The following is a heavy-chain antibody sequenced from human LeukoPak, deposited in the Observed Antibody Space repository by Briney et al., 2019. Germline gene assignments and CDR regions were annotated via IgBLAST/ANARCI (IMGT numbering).Heavy chain of an antibody. V-gene: IGHV3-30-3*01. Sequence: GRSLRLSCAASGLTFSSYPMYWVRQAPGKGLEWVAVISYDGSNKYYADSVKGRFTISRDNSKNTLYLQMNILRAEDTAVYYCARGPVSACSGGSCYPDYFDYWGQGTLVTVSS. D-gene: IGHD2-15*01. J-gene: IGHJ4*02. CDR3: ARGPVSACSGGSCYPDYFDY. CDR2: ISYDGSNK. CDR1: GLTFSSYP.